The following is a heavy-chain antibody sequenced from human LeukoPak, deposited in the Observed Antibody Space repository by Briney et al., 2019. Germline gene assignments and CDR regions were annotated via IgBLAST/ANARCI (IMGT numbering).Heavy chain of an antibody. D-gene: IGHD3-10*01. V-gene: IGHV1-69*05. J-gene: IGHJ6*03. CDR2: IIPMFGTP. CDR1: GGTSSSYA. CDR3: ARDRGSTKGSYYSYFMDV. Sequence: SVKISCKTSGGTSSSYAISWVRQAPGQGLEWMGGIIPMFGTPNYAQKFQGRVTITTDESTNTAYMELSSLRSEDTAMYYCARDRGSTKGSYYSYFMDVWGKGTTVTVSS.